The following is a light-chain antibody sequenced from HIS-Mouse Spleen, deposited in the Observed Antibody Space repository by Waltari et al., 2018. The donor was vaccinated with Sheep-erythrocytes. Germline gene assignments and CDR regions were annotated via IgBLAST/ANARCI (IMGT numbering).Light chain of an antibody. V-gene: IGLV2-23*01. J-gene: IGLJ3*02. Sequence: QSALTQPASVSGSPGQSITISCTATRSDVGRYNLVSWYQQHPGKAPKLMIYEGSKRPSGVSNRFSGSKSGNTASLTISGLQDEDEADYYCCSYAGSSTPWVFGGGTKLTVL. CDR2: EGS. CDR1: RSDVGRYNL. CDR3: CSYAGSSTPWV.